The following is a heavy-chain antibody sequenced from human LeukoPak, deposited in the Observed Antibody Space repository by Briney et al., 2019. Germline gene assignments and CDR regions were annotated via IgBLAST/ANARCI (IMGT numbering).Heavy chain of an antibody. D-gene: IGHD3-22*01. CDR2: ISWNSGSI. Sequence: GGSLRLSCAASGFMFDDYDMHWVRQAPGKGLEWVSGISWNSGSIGYADSVKGRFTISRDNAKNSLYLQMNSLRAEDMALYYCTRGDYDSSGYTGGFDYWGQGTLVTVSS. CDR1: GFMFDDYD. J-gene: IGHJ4*02. V-gene: IGHV3-9*03. CDR3: TRGDYDSSGYTGGFDY.